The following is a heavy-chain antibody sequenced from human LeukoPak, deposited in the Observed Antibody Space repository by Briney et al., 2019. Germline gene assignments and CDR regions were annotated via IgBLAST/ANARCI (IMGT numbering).Heavy chain of an antibody. CDR1: GGSISSGGYY. Sequence: SETPSLTCTVSGGSISSGGYYWSWIRQHPGKGLEWIGYIYYSGSTYYNPSLKSRVTISVDTSKNQFSLKLSSVTAADTAVYYCARAASFYYYYMDVWGKGTTVTVSS. CDR2: IYYSGST. J-gene: IGHJ6*03. CDR3: ARAASFYYYYMDV. V-gene: IGHV4-31*03.